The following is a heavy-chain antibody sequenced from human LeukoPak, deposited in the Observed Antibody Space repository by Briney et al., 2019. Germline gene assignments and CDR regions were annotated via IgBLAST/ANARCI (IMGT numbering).Heavy chain of an antibody. CDR1: GFTFSIYG. J-gene: IGHJ6*02. CDR3: ARANYGSGSNYYYGSDV. CDR2: IWFDGSNK. D-gene: IGHD3-10*01. Sequence: GGSLRLSCAASGFTFSIYGMHWVRQAPGKGLEWVAVIWFDGSNKYYADSVKGRFTISRDNSKNTLYLQINSLRAEDTAVYYCARANYGSGSNYYYGSDVWGQGTTVTVSS. V-gene: IGHV3-33*01.